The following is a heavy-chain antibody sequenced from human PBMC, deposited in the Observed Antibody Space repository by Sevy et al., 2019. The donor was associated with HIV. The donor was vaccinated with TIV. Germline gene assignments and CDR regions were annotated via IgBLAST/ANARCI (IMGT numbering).Heavy chain of an antibody. CDR1: GGSISSGGYY. CDR2: IYYSGKT. Sequence: SETLSLTCAVSGGSISSGGYYWSWIRQRPGKGLEWIGYIYYSGKTYYNPSLTSLKSRITISLDTSENQFSLKLSAVTAADTAVYFCARSLTRIFGIPNWFDLWGQGTLVTVSS. CDR3: ARSLTRIFGIPNWFDL. D-gene: IGHD3-3*01. V-gene: IGHV4-31*11. J-gene: IGHJ5*02.